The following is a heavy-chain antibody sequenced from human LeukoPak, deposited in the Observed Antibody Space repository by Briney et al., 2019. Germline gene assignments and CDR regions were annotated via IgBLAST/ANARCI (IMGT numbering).Heavy chain of an antibody. D-gene: IGHD3/OR15-3a*01. V-gene: IGHV3-11*04. J-gene: IGHJ4*02. CDR2: ISGNGGVI. Sequence: GGSLRLSCAASGFTFSDNYMTWVRQAPGKGLEWLSYISGNGGVIEYADSVKGRFTISRDNAKNLLYLQMDSLRVEDTAIYYCARDPRTVRIWGQGTLVTVSS. CDR1: GFTFSDNY. CDR3: ARDPRTVRI.